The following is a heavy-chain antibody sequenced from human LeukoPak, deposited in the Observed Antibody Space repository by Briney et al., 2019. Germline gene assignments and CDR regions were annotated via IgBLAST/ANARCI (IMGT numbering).Heavy chain of an antibody. CDR1: GGSISSSSYY. J-gene: IGHJ4*02. D-gene: IGHD3-9*01. CDR3: ARLRYFDWLLSD. CDR2: IYYSGST. Sequence: SETLSLTCTVSGGSISSSSYYWGWIRQPPGKGLEWIGSIYYSGSTYYNPSLKSRVTISVDTSKNQFSLKLSSVTAADTAVYYCARLRYFDWLLSDWGQGTLVTVSS. V-gene: IGHV4-39*01.